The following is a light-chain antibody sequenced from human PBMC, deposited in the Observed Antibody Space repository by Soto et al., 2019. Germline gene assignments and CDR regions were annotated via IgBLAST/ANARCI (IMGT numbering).Light chain of an antibody. J-gene: IGLJ1*01. Sequence: QSVLTQPASVSGSPGQSITISCTGTSSDVGGYNYVSWYQQHPGKAPKLMLYDVSNRPSGVSNRFSGSKSGNTASLTISGLQDEDEADYYCSSYTSSSTRVFGTGTKLTVL. CDR1: SSDVGGYNY. CDR3: SSYTSSSTRV. CDR2: DVS. V-gene: IGLV2-14*01.